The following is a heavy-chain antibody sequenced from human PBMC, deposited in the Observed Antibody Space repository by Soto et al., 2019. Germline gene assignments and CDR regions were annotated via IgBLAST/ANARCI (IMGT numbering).Heavy chain of an antibody. J-gene: IGHJ4*02. CDR2: IKSKRDGGAR. Sequence: EVQVVESGGGLVKPGGSLRLSCVTSGFMFSSAWMNWVRQAPGKGLEWVGRIKSKRDGGARDYAEPVKGRFSITRDDSKNPLLLQMSSLRAEDTDFYYCVEGWNDFWGQGTLVTVSS. D-gene: IGHD1-1*01. CDR3: VEGWNDF. V-gene: IGHV3-15*01. CDR1: GFMFSSAW.